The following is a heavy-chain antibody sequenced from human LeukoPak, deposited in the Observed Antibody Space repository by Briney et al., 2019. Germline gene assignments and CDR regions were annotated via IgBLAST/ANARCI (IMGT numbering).Heavy chain of an antibody. Sequence: SATLSLTCAVYGGSFSGYYWSWIRQPPGKGLEWIGEINHSGSTNYNPSLKSRVTISVDTSKNQFSLKLSSVTAADTAVYYCARRPLGYCSSTSCPTPYYFDYWGQGTLVTVSS. CDR1: GGSFSGYY. CDR3: ARRPLGYCSSTSCPTPYYFDY. CDR2: INHSGST. J-gene: IGHJ4*02. D-gene: IGHD2-2*01. V-gene: IGHV4-34*01.